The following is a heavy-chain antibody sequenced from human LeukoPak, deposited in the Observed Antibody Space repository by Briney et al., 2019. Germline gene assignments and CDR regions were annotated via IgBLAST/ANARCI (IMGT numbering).Heavy chain of an antibody. CDR1: RFTFSNYW. J-gene: IGHJ4*02. V-gene: IGHV3-7*01. CDR3: ARTTGVDWYFDY. Sequence: GGPLGLSCAASRFTFSNYWMSWVRQAPEKGLEWVANIKQDGSEKHYVDSVKGRFTISRDNAKNSLYLQMNSLRAEDTAVYYCARTTGVDWYFDYWGQGILVTVSP. D-gene: IGHD1-1*01. CDR2: IKQDGSEK.